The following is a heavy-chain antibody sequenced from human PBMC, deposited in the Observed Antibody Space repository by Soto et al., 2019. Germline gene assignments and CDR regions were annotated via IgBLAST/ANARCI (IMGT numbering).Heavy chain of an antibody. J-gene: IGHJ4*02. D-gene: IGHD3-22*01. Sequence: GESLKISCAASGFTFSSYAMSWVRQAPGKGLEWVSAISGSGGSTYYADSVKGRFTISRDNSKNTLYLQMNSLRAEETAVYYCAKGGSMIVVVTNFDYWGQGILVTVSS. CDR1: GFTFSSYA. CDR2: ISGSGGST. CDR3: AKGGSMIVVVTNFDY. V-gene: IGHV3-23*01.